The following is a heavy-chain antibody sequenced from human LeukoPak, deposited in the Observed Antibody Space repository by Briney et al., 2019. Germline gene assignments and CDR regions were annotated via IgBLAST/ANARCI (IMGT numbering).Heavy chain of an antibody. V-gene: IGHV4-34*01. D-gene: IGHD5-18*01. Sequence: PSETLSLTCAVYGGCFSGYYWSWIRQPPGKGLEWIGEINHSGSTNYNPSLKSRVTISVDTSKNQFSLKLSSVTAADTAVYYCASTRGNSYAYYYGMDVWGQGTTVTVSS. CDR1: GGCFSGYY. CDR2: INHSGST. J-gene: IGHJ6*02. CDR3: ASTRGNSYAYYYGMDV.